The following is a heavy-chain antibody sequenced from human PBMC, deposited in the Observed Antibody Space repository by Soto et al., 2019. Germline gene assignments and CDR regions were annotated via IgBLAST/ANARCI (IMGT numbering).Heavy chain of an antibody. J-gene: IGHJ4*02. CDR1: GYTFTAYY. D-gene: IGHD1-26*01. CDR3: AKSRGSYTVDY. V-gene: IGHV1-2*04. CDR2: IDPVSGGT. Sequence: QVQLVQSGAEVRKPGASVHVSCKTSGYTFTAYYIHWVRQAPGQGLEWMGWIDPVSGGTNIAQKFQGWVTMTTDTSITTAYLQLSRLTSDDTAVYYCAKSRGSYTVDYWGQGTLVTVSS.